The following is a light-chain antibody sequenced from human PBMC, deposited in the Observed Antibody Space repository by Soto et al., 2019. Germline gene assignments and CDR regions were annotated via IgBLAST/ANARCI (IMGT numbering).Light chain of an antibody. J-gene: IGKJ2*01. CDR2: KVS. V-gene: IGKV2-30*01. Sequence: DVVMTQSPLSLPVTLGQPASISCRSSQSHVYRDGNTYLNWFQQRPGQSPRRLIYKVSNRDSGVPDRFSGSGSGTDFTLKISRVEAEDVGVYYCMQGTREPEKYTFGQGTKLEIK. CDR1: QSHVYRDGNTY. CDR3: MQGTREPEKYT.